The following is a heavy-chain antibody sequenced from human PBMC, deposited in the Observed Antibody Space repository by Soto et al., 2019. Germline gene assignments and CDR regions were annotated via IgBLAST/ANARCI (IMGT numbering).Heavy chain of an antibody. CDR1: GYTFSSYY. CDR3: ASTVDYSPYYYYGMEV. J-gene: IGHJ6*02. Sequence: SVKVSCKASGYTFSSYYIHWVRQAPGQGLGWMGGIIPIFGTANYAQKFQGRVTITADESTSTAYMELSSLRSEDTAVYYCASTVDYSPYYYYGMEVWGQGTKVTGSS. V-gene: IGHV1-69*13. D-gene: IGHD4-4*01. CDR2: IIPIFGTA.